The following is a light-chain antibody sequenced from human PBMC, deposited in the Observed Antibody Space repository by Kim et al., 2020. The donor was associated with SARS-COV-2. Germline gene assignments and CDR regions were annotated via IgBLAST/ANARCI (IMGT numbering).Light chain of an antibody. J-gene: IGKJ1*01. V-gene: IGKV1-5*03. CDR1: QSISSW. CDR3: QQYVT. Sequence: STLSASVGDRVTITCRASQSISSWLAWYQQKPGKAPKLLIYKASSLESGVPSRFSGSGSGTEFTLTISSLQPDDFATYYCQQYVTFGQGTKVDIK. CDR2: KAS.